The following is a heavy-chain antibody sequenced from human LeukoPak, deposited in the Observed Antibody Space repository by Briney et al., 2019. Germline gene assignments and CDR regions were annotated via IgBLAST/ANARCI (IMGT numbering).Heavy chain of an antibody. CDR3: ARTRVATITGNYFDY. CDR2: INHSGST. D-gene: IGHD5-12*01. CDR1: GGSFSGYY. J-gene: IGHJ4*02. Sequence: SETLSLTCAVYGGSFSGYYWSWIRQPPGKGLEWIGEINHSGSTNYNPSLKSRVTISVDKSKNQFSLKLSSVTAADTAVYYCARTRVATITGNYFDYWGQGTLVTVSS. V-gene: IGHV4-34*01.